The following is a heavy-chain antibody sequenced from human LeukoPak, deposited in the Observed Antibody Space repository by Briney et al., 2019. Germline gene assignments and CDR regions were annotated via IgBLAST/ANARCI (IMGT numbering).Heavy chain of an antibody. Sequence: SETLSLTCTVSGGSISSRSYYWGWIRQPPGKGLEWIGNIYYSGSTYYNPSLKSRVTISVDTSKNQFSLKLSSVTAADTAVYYCARGGTGSSSNWFDPWGQGTLVTVSS. J-gene: IGHJ5*02. D-gene: IGHD6-6*01. V-gene: IGHV4-39*07. CDR1: GGSISSRSYY. CDR3: ARGGTGSSSNWFDP. CDR2: IYYSGST.